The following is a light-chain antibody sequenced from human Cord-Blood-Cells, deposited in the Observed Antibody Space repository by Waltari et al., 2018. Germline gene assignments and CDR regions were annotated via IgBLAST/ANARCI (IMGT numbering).Light chain of an antibody. Sequence: QSALTQPASVSGSPGQPITISCTGTSSDVGSYNLVSWYQQHPGKAPKPMIYEGSKRPSGVSNRFSGSKSGNTASLTISGLQAEDEADYYCCSYAGSSSYVFGTGTKVTVL. CDR2: EGS. J-gene: IGLJ1*01. CDR3: CSYAGSSSYV. V-gene: IGLV2-23*01. CDR1: SSDVGSYNL.